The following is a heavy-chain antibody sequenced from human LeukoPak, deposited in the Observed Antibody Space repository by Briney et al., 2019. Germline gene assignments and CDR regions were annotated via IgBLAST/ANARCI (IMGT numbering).Heavy chain of an antibody. D-gene: IGHD3-10*01. V-gene: IGHV1-8*01. CDR1: GYTFTSYD. CDR3: ARRKGVLWFGESLDAFDI. Sequence: ASVKVSCKASGYTFTSYDINWVQQATGQGLEWMGWMNPNSGNTGYAQKFQGRVTMTRDTSISTAYMELSRLRSDDTAVYYCARRKGVLWFGESLDAFDIWGQGTMVTVSS. J-gene: IGHJ3*02. CDR2: MNPNSGNT.